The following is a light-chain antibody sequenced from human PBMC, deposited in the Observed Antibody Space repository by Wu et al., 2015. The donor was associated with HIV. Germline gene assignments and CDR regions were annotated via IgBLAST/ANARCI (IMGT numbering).Light chain of an antibody. J-gene: IGKJ1*01. CDR1: QSVSSSY. Sequence: EIVMTQSPATLSVSPGERATLSCRASQSVSSSYLAWYQQKPGQAPRLLIYGAFNRATGIADRYSGRGSGTDFTLTISRLEPEDFAMYYCQQYGSSPKTFGQGTKVEIK. V-gene: IGKV3-20*01. CDR2: GAF. CDR3: QQYGSSPKT.